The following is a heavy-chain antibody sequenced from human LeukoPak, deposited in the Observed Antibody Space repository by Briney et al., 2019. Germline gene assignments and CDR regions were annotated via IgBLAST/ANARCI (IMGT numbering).Heavy chain of an antibody. J-gene: IGHJ4*02. Sequence: GGSLRLSCAASGFTFSSYSMNWVRQAPGKGLEWVSYISSSSSTIYYADSVKGRFTISRDNAKNSLYLQMNSLRAEDTAVYYCARDGNIVVVPAASHFDYWGQGTLVIVSS. D-gene: IGHD2-2*01. CDR3: ARDGNIVVVPAASHFDY. V-gene: IGHV3-48*01. CDR2: ISSSSSTI. CDR1: GFTFSSYS.